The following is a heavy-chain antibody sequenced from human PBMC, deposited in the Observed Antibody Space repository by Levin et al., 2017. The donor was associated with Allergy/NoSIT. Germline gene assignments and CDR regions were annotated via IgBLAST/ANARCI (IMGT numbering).Heavy chain of an antibody. D-gene: IGHD3-10*01. CDR1: GGSITNDIYY. CDR2: LSYSGKTNN. V-gene: IGHV4-61*01. CDR3: GRDNYGSIDY. Sequence: PSETLSLTCSVSGGSITNDIYYWSWIRQPPGKPLEWIGYLSYSGKTNNNYNPSLKSRVTISLDTSKNQFSLKMTSVTAADTAVYFCGRDNYGSIDYWGQGILVTVSS. J-gene: IGHJ4*02.